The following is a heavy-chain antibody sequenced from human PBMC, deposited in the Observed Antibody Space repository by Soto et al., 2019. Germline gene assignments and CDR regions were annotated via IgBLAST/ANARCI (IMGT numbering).Heavy chain of an antibody. CDR3: AKVLSTSASYWYGMAV. CDR1: GFIFSTYP. J-gene: IGHJ6*02. V-gene: IGHV3-23*01. CDR2: ISDSGGNT. Sequence: GGSLRLSCAASGFIFSTYPMIWVRQAPGKRLAGVSSISDSGGNTYYADSVKGRFTISRDNSKNTVYLQMNILRAEDTAVYYYAKVLSTSASYWYGMAVWGQGTTVTVSS. D-gene: IGHD2-8*02.